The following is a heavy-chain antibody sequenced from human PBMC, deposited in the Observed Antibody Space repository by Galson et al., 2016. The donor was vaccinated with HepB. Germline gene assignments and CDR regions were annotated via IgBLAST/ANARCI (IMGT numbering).Heavy chain of an antibody. V-gene: IGHV3-21*01. CDR3: ARVPNYYDSGAEWVGPMDV. D-gene: IGHD3-22*01. CDR1: GFTFSSYA. Sequence: SLRLSCAASGFTFSSYAMSWVRQAPGKGLEWVSSISSSSSYIYYADSVKGRFTISRDNARNSLYLQMNSLRAEDTAVYYCARVPNYYDSGAEWVGPMDVWGQGTTVTVSS. J-gene: IGHJ6*02. CDR2: ISSSSSYI.